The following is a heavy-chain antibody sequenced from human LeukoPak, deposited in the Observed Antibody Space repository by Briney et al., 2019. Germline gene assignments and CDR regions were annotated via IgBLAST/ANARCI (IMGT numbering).Heavy chain of an antibody. D-gene: IGHD6-6*01. CDR3: ARDATHSSSSHPWDY. V-gene: IGHV4-34*01. J-gene: IGHJ4*02. CDR1: IDSFSNYH. Sequence: SETLSLTCAVYIDSFSNYHWNWIRQTPAKGMEWIGEVNESGGTNISPSLRSRVILSVDTSKNQFSLKLSSVTAADTAVYYCARDATHSSSSHPWDYWGQGTLVTVPS. CDR2: VNESGGT.